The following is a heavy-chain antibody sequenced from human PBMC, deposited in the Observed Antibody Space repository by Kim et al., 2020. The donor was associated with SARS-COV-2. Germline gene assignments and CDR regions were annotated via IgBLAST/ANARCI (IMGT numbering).Heavy chain of an antibody. V-gene: IGHV3-15*01. D-gene: IGHD3-10*01. CDR1: GFTFSNAW. Sequence: GGSLRLSCAASGFTFSNAWMSWVRQAPGKGLEWVGRIKSKTDGGTTDYAAPVKGRFTISRDDSKNTLYLQMNSLKTEDTAVYYCTTDPSYYGSDILDYLDYYYGMDVWGQGTTVTVSS. CDR3: TTDPSYYGSDILDYLDYYYGMDV. CDR2: IKSKTDGGTT. J-gene: IGHJ6*02.